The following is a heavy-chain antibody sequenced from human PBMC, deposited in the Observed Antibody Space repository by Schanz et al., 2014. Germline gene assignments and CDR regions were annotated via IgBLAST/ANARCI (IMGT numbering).Heavy chain of an antibody. Sequence: EVQLLESGGGLVQPGGSLRLSCAASGITFSSYWMHWVRQVPGKGLVWVSRIKSDGSSTSYADSVKGRFTISRDNAKNTLYLQMNSLRAEDTAVYYCARPALWFGDNCFDPWGQGTLVTVSS. V-gene: IGHV3-74*02. CDR3: ARPALWFGDNCFDP. D-gene: IGHD3-10*01. CDR1: GITFSSYW. J-gene: IGHJ5*02. CDR2: IKSDGSST.